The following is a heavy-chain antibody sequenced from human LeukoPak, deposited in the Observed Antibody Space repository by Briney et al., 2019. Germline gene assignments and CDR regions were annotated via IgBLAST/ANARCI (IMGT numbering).Heavy chain of an antibody. CDR3: ARVPDNWGVGDYFDY. Sequence: GASVKVSCEASGYTFTSYGISWVRQAPGQGLEWMGWISAYNGNTNYAQKLQGRVTMTTDTSTSTAYMELRSLRSDDTAVYYCARVPDNWGVGDYFDYWGQGTLVTVSS. CDR1: GYTFTSYG. D-gene: IGHD7-27*01. CDR2: ISAYNGNT. V-gene: IGHV1-18*01. J-gene: IGHJ4*02.